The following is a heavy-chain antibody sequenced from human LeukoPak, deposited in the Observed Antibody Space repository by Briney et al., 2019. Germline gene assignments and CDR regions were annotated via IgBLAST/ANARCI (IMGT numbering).Heavy chain of an antibody. CDR2: INHSGST. CDR1: GGSFSGYY. V-gene: IGHV4-34*01. CDR3: ARAPSYYGDYYFDY. Sequence: SETLSLTCAVYGGSFSGYYWSWIRQPPGKGLEWIGEINHSGSTNYNPSLKSRVTISVDTSKNQFSLKLSSVTAADTAVYYCARAPSYYGDYYFDYWGQGTLVTVSS. D-gene: IGHD4-17*01. J-gene: IGHJ4*02.